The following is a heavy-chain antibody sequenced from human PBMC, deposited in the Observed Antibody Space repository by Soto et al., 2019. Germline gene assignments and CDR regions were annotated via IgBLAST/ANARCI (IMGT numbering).Heavy chain of an antibody. Sequence: PSETLSLTCAVYGGSFSGYYWSWIRQPPGKGLEWIGEINHSGSTNYNPSLKSRVTISVDTSKNQFSLKLSSVTAADTAVYYCARGSTKPAAILGLYYYGMDVWGQGTTVTV. V-gene: IGHV4-34*01. J-gene: IGHJ6*02. CDR1: GGSFSGYY. CDR2: INHSGST. D-gene: IGHD2-2*02. CDR3: ARGSTKPAAILGLYYYGMDV.